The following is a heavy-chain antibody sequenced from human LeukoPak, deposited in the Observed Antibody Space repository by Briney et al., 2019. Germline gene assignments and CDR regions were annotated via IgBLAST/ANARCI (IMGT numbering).Heavy chain of an antibody. J-gene: IGHJ5*02. CDR3: ARDRGISEYQLTTNWFDP. D-gene: IGHD2-2*01. Sequence: GASVKVSCKASGYTFTSYYMHWVRQAPGRGLEWMGIINPSGGSTSYAQKFQGRVTMTRDMSTSTVYMELSSLRSEDTAVYYCARDRGISEYQLTTNWFDPWGQGTLVTVSS. V-gene: IGHV1-46*01. CDR1: GYTFTSYY. CDR2: INPSGGST.